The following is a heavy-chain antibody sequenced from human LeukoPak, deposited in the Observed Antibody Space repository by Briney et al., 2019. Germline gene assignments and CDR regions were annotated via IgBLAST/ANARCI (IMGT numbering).Heavy chain of an antibody. CDR1: GYTFSSYW. D-gene: IGHD4-23*01. J-gene: IGHJ4*02. V-gene: IGHV4-38-2*02. Sequence: GSLRLSCTASGYTFSSYWMSWVRQAPGKGLEWIGNFYPSGSTYYNPSLKSRVTIAEDTSKNQFSLRLSSVTAADTAVYYCARVGSGVNLYYFDYWGQGTLVTVSS. CDR2: FYPSGST. CDR3: ARVGSGVNLYYFDY.